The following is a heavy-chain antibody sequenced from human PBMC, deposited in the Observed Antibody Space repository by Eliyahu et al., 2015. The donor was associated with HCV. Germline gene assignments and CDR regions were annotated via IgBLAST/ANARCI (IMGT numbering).Heavy chain of an antibody. CDR1: GGSLTPXY. CDR2: XHYSGRT. V-gene: IGHV4-59*01. J-gene: IGHJ5*02. CDR3: ASGGGGIAVTGTGGWFDP. Sequence: QVQLQESGPGLVKPSETLSLTCTXSGGSLTPXYWRWIRQPPGKGLEWFGYXHYSGRTNYNXSLKSRVTISIDTSKNQFSLNLTSVTAADTAMYYCASGGGGIAVTGTGGWFDPWGQGTLVTVSS. D-gene: IGHD6-19*01.